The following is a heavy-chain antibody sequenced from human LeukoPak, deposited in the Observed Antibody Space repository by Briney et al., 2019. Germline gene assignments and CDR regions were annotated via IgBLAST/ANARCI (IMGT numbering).Heavy chain of an antibody. CDR2: INSVGSIT. Sequence: GGSLRLSCAVSGFTFSSYWMHWVRQAPGKGLVWVSRINSVGSITNYADSVKGRFTISRDNAKNTLYLQMNSLGAEDTAVYYCARGYCSSTRCDYNYAMDVWGQGTTVTVSS. V-gene: IGHV3-74*01. CDR1: GFTFSSYW. CDR3: ARGYCSSTRCDYNYAMDV. D-gene: IGHD2-2*01. J-gene: IGHJ6*02.